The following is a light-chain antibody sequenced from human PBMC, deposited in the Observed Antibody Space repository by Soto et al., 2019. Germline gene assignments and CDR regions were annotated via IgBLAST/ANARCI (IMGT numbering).Light chain of an antibody. CDR2: EVS. J-gene: IGLJ3*02. Sequence: QSALTQPPSASGSPGQSVTISCTGTSSDVGGYNYVSWYHQYPGKAPKLMIYEVSKRPSGVPDRFSGSKSGKTASLTVSGLQAEDEAVYYCSSYAGSNIWVFGGGTKLTVL. CDR3: SSYAGSNIWV. CDR1: SSDVGGYNY. V-gene: IGLV2-8*01.